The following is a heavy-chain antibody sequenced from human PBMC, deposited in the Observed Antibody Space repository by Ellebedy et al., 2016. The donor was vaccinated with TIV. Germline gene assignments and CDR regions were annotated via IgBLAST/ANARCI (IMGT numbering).Heavy chain of an antibody. Sequence: PGGSLRLSCSASGFSFSNYAMHWVRQAPGKGLEYVSAISSDGGVTYYADSVKGRFTISRDNSKNTLYLQVSTLRAEDTAVYYCVKGLGADIVVVPSAPWLKNFYRYGMDVWGQGTTVTVAS. CDR1: GFSFSNYA. CDR2: ISSDGGVT. D-gene: IGHD2-2*01. J-gene: IGHJ6*02. CDR3: VKGLGADIVVVPSAPWLKNFYRYGMDV. V-gene: IGHV3-64D*06.